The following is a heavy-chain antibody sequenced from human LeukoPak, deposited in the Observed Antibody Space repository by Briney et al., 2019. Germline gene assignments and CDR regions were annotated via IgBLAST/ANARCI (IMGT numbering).Heavy chain of an antibody. J-gene: IGHJ4*02. Sequence: SETLSLSCAVYGGSFSGYYWSWIRQPPGKGLEWIGEINHSGSTNYNPSLKSRVTISVDTSKNQFSLKLSSVTAADTAVYYCARERRPTYYDFWSGYYIWGQGTLVTVSS. CDR1: GGSFSGYY. V-gene: IGHV4-34*01. CDR3: ARERRPTYYDFWSGYYI. CDR2: INHSGST. D-gene: IGHD3-3*01.